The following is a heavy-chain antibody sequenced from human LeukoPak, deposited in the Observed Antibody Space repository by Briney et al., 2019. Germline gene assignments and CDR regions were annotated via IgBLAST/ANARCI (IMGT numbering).Heavy chain of an antibody. CDR1: GGSISSSSYY. V-gene: IGHV4-39*07. J-gene: IGHJ4*02. D-gene: IGHD3-10*01. CDR3: ARGVRGVTKTFDY. CDR2: IYYSGST. Sequence: PSETLSLTCTVSGGSISSSSYYWGWIRQPPGKGLEWIGSIYYSGSTYYNPSHKSRVTISVDTSKNQFSLKLSSVTAADTAVYYCARGVRGVTKTFDYWGQGTLVTVSS.